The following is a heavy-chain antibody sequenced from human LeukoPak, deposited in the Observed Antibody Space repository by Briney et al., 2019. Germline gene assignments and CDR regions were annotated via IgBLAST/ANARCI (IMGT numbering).Heavy chain of an antibody. CDR2: ISSGSRYI. CDR1: GFTFSAYS. J-gene: IGHJ4*02. D-gene: IGHD6-13*01. V-gene: IGHV3-21*01. Sequence: PGGSLRLSCAASGFTFSAYSMNWVRQAPGKGLEWVSSISSGSRYIYYADSVKGRFTISRDNSKNTLYLQMNSLKDDDTAVYYCVRGVGVSRFNYLDSWGQGTLVIVSS. CDR3: VRGVGVSRFNYLDS.